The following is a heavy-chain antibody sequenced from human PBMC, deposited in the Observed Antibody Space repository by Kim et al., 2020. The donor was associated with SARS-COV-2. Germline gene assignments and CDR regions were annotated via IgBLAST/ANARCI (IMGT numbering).Heavy chain of an antibody. Sequence: GGSLRLSCAASGFTFSSYAMSWVRQAPGKGLEWVSAIRGDAATTYYADSVKGRFTISRDNSRNTLYLQMNTLGAEDTPVYYCAKAYDNRGYYFERAADYWGQGTLITGSS. CDR1: GFTFSSYA. J-gene: IGHJ4*02. D-gene: IGHD3-22*01. V-gene: IGHV3-23*01. CDR2: IRGDAATT. CDR3: AKAYDNRGYYFERAADY.